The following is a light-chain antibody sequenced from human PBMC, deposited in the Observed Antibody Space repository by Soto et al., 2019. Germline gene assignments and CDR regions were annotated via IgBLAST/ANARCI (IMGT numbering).Light chain of an antibody. V-gene: IGKV3-15*01. Sequence: EIVMTQSPATLSVSPGERATLSCRASQTLYNNLAWYQQKLGQAPRLLIYGASARATDIPARFSGSVSGTEFTLTSSGLQSEEFAIYYCQQYSDWPLTFGGGTKVEIK. CDR2: GAS. J-gene: IGKJ4*01. CDR1: QTLYNN. CDR3: QQYSDWPLT.